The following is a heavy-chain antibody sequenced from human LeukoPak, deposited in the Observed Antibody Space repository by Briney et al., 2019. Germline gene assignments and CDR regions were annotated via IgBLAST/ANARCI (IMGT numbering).Heavy chain of an antibody. Sequence: ASVKVSCKASGHTFTSYYMHWVRQAPGQGLEWMGIINPSGGSTSYAQKFQGRVTMTRDTSTSTVYMELSSLRSEDTAVYYCARAPNHYYDSSGYRFDYWGQGTLVTVSS. V-gene: IGHV1-46*01. J-gene: IGHJ4*02. D-gene: IGHD3-22*01. CDR2: INPSGGST. CDR3: ARAPNHYYDSSGYRFDY. CDR1: GHTFTSYY.